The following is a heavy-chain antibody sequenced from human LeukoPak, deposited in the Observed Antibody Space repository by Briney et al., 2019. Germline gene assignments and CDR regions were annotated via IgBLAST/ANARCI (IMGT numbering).Heavy chain of an antibody. J-gene: IGHJ5*02. V-gene: IGHV4-39*07. CDR2: IYYSGST. Sequence: PGGSLRLSCAASGFTFSSYEMNWIRQPPGKGLEWIGSIYYSGSTYYNPSLKSRVTISVDTSKNQFSLKLSSVTAADTAVYYCARDVQGSSWYRGGWFDPWGQGTLVTVSS. CDR1: GFTFSSYE. CDR3: ARDVQGSSWYRGGWFDP. D-gene: IGHD6-13*01.